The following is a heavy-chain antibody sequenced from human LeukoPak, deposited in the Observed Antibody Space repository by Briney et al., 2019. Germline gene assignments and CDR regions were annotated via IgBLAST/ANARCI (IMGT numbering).Heavy chain of an antibody. D-gene: IGHD1-26*01. CDR3: ARAGRWEGRPHAFDI. V-gene: IGHV4-4*02. Sequence: PSGTLSLTCAVSGGSISSSNWWSWVRQSPGKGLEWIGEIYHSGNTNYNPSLKSRVTISLDKSKNQFSLKLSSVTAADTAVYYCARAGRWEGRPHAFDIWGQGTMVTVSS. J-gene: IGHJ3*02. CDR1: GGSISSSNW. CDR2: IYHSGNT.